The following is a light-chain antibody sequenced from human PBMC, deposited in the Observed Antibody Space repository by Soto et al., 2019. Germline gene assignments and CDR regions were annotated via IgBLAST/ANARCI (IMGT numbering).Light chain of an antibody. Sequence: QSVLTQPPSASGTPGQRVTISCSGSSSNIGSNTVHWYQQLAGAAPKLLIYDSNQRPSGVPDRFSGSQSGTSASLAISGLQSEDVSFYYCAAWDDGLIFPYVFGTGTNVTVL. V-gene: IGLV1-44*01. J-gene: IGLJ1*01. CDR3: AAWDDGLIFPYV. CDR2: DSN. CDR1: SSNIGSNT.